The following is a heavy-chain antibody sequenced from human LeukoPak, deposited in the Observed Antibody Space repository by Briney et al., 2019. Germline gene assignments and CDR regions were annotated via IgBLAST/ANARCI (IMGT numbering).Heavy chain of an antibody. CDR1: GYTFTSYD. V-gene: IGHV1-8*03. J-gene: IGHJ5*02. D-gene: IGHD3-3*01. CDR2: MNPNSGNT. Sequence: ASVKVSCKASGYTFTSYDINWVRQATGQGLEWMGWMNPNSGNTGYAQKFQDRVTITRNTSISTAYMELSSLRSEDTAVYYCARVPTYYDFWSGYSSWFDPWGQGTLVTVSS. CDR3: ARVPTYYDFWSGYSSWFDP.